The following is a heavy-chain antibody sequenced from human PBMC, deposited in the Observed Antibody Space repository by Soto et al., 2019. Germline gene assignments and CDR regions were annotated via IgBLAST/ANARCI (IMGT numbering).Heavy chain of an antibody. D-gene: IGHD1-26*01. V-gene: IGHV4-59*01. CDR3: ARERVGHSAMDV. CDR1: GGSITNYY. Sequence: QVQLQESGPGLVKPSETLSLMCTVSGGSITNYYWSWSRQSPAKGLEWIGYISDSGSTKYNPSLKSRVTISVDTSKNQFSLQLTSVTAADTAVYYCARERVGHSAMDVWGKGTTVTVSS. CDR2: ISDSGST. J-gene: IGHJ6*04.